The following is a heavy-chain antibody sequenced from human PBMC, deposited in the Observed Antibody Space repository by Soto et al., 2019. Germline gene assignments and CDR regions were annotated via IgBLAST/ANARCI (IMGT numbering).Heavy chain of an antibody. CDR1: GYTFTGHY. V-gene: IGHV1-2*02. Sequence: GASVKVSCKASGYTFTGHYMHWVRQAPGQGLEWMGWINPNNVGTNYAQKFQGRVTMTRDTPISTAYMELSRLRSDDTAVYYCAREPMVRAAHGFDIWGQGTMVTVSS. J-gene: IGHJ3*02. CDR2: INPNNVGT. D-gene: IGHD3-10*01. CDR3: AREPMVRAAHGFDI.